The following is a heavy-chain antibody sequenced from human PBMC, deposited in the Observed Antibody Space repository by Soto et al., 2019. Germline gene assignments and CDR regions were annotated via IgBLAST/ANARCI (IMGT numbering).Heavy chain of an antibody. CDR3: ARSGGYSNYAYYYYMDV. J-gene: IGHJ6*03. CDR2: INSDGSST. V-gene: IGHV3-74*01. D-gene: IGHD4-4*01. CDR1: GFTFSSYW. Sequence: GGSLRLSCGASGFTFSSYWMHWVRQAPGKGLVWVSRINSDGSSTSYADSVKGRFTISRDNAKNTLYLQMNSLRVEDTAVYYCARSGGYSNYAYYYYMDVWGKGTTVTVSS.